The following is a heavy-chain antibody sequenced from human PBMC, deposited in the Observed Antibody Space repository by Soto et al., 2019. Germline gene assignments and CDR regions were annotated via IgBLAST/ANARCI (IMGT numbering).Heavy chain of an antibody. CDR3: ARALPGITGTTNWFDP. V-gene: IGHV1-69*06. J-gene: IGHJ5*02. CDR1: GGTFSSYA. Sequence: SVKVSCKASGGTFSSYAISWVRQAPGQGLEWMGGIIPIFGTANYAQKFQGRVTITADKSTSTAYMEPSSLRSEDTAVYYCARALPGITGTTNWFDPWGQGTLVTVSS. D-gene: IGHD1-7*01. CDR2: IIPIFGTA.